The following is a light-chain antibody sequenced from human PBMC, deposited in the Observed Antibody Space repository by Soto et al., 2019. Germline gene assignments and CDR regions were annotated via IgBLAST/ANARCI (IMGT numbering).Light chain of an antibody. V-gene: IGKV3-20*01. CDR1: QSVFSSY. Sequence: EIVLTQSPGTLSLSPGARATLSCRASQSVFSSYLAWYQQKPGQAPRLLIYDASSRATGIPDRFSGSGSGTEFTLTIRRLEPEDFAVYYCQQYGSTPRTFGQGTKVEL. J-gene: IGKJ1*01. CDR2: DAS. CDR3: QQYGSTPRT.